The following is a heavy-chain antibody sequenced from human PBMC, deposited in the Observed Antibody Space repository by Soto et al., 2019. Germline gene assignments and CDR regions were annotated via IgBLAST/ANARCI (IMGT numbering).Heavy chain of an antibody. D-gene: IGHD2-2*01. Sequence: GHLVESGGGFVKPGGPLTLSCAASGFTFSNVWLSWVRQGPGKGLEWLGRIKSRTENETTDYASPARGRLIISRDDSINMLYLQLNTPKSEDTGIYHCVTVLPHANSWFDYWGQGTPVTVSS. J-gene: IGHJ4*02. V-gene: IGHV3-15*01. CDR2: IKSRTENETT. CDR3: VTVLPHANSWFDY. CDR1: GFTFSNVW.